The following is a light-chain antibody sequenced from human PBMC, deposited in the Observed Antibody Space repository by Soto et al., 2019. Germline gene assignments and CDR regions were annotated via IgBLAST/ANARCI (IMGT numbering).Light chain of an antibody. Sequence: VLTQSPATLSLSPGERATLSCRSRQSIHTSLAWYQQKPGQPPRLVVYDSTLRANGVPDRFGGSRSGTESTLTINNLEPEDIAVYYCQQRNVWPPITFGQGTRLEI. J-gene: IGKJ5*01. CDR1: QSIHTS. CDR2: DST. CDR3: QQRNVWPPIT. V-gene: IGKV3-11*01.